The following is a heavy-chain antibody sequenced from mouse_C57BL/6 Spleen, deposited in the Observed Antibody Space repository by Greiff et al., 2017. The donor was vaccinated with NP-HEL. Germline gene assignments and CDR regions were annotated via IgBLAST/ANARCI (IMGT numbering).Heavy chain of an antibody. Sequence: QVQLQQSGAELVKPGTSVKISCKASGYTFTDYYINWVKQRPGQGLEWIGKIGPGSGSTYYNEKFKGKATLTADKSSSTAYMQLSSLTSDDSAVYFCARSGNNYYYYAMDYWGQGTSVTVSS. CDR1: GYTFTDYY. J-gene: IGHJ4*01. D-gene: IGHD5-2*01. CDR2: IGPGSGST. CDR3: ARSGNNYYYYAMDY. V-gene: IGHV1-77*01.